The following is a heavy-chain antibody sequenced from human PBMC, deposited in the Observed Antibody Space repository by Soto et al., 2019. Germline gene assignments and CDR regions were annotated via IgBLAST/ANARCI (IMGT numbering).Heavy chain of an antibody. J-gene: IGHJ4*02. D-gene: IGHD3-22*01. CDR2: ISTSGAAT. CDR3: AKGGTMSCFDY. V-gene: IGHV3-23*01. CDR1: GFTFSSYV. Sequence: EVELLESGGGLVQPGGSLRLSCAASGFTFSSYVMSWVRQAPGKGLEWVSGISTSGAATYDADSVKGRFTISRDNSKSTLPLQMNSLRDEDTAVYYCAKGGTMSCFDYWGQGALVTVSS.